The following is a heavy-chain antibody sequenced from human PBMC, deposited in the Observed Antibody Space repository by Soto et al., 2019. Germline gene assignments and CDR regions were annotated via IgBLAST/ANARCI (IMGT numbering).Heavy chain of an antibody. CDR2: ISGSGGST. V-gene: IGHV3-23*01. J-gene: IGHJ6*02. CDR3: AKGPRAPPPHDYGMDV. Sequence: EVQLLESGGGLVQPGGSLRLSCAASGFTFSSYVMNWVRQPPGKGLEWVSGISGSGGSTYYADSVKGRFTISRDNSKNKLYLQMNSLRAEDTAVYYCAKGPRAPPPHDYGMDVWGQGTTVTVSS. CDR1: GFTFSSYV.